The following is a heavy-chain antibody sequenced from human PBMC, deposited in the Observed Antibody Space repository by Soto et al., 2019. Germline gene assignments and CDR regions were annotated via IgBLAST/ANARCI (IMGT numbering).Heavy chain of an antibody. J-gene: IGHJ5*02. CDR2: IYYSGST. D-gene: IGHD3-10*01. CDR3: SRYGSGSSVWFDP. Sequence: SETLSLTCTVSGGSISSYYWSWIRQPPGKGLEWIGYIYYSGSTNYNPSLKSRVTISVDTSKNQFSLKLSSVTAADTAVFYCSRYGSGSSVWFDPWGQGTLVTVSS. CDR1: GGSISSYY. V-gene: IGHV4-59*01.